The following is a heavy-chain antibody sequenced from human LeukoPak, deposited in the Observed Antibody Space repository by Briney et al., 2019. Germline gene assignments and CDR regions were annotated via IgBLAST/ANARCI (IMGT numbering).Heavy chain of an antibody. V-gene: IGHV4-59*01. CDR2: IYYSGST. CDR3: ARGANWFDP. CDR1: GGSISSYY. J-gene: IGHJ5*02. Sequence: PSETLSLTCTVSGGSISSYYWSWIRQPPGKGLEWIGYIYYSGSTNYNPSLKSRVTISVDTSKNQFSLKLSSVTAADTAVYYCARGANWFDPWGQGTLVTVSS.